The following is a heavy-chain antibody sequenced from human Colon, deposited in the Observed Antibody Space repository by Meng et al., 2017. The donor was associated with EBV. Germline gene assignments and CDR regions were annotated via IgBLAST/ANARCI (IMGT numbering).Heavy chain of an antibody. Sequence: QVQLQESGPGLVGTSGTRSLTCAVSGASSRSNNWWSWVRQPPGKGLEWIGEIYHGGNTNYNPSLKSRVTISVDRSNDQFSLSLSSVTAADTAVYYCARGNAYNAPSFDYWGQGTLVTVSS. CDR3: ARGNAYNAPSFDY. J-gene: IGHJ4*02. D-gene: IGHD5-24*01. V-gene: IGHV4-4*02. CDR2: IYHGGNT. CDR1: GASSRSNNW.